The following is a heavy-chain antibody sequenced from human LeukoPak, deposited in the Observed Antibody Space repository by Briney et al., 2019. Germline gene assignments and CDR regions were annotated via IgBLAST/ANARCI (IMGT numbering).Heavy chain of an antibody. D-gene: IGHD3-9*01. CDR3: AKDYRADILTGYHNWFDS. Sequence: GGSLRLSCAASGFTFSSYAMSWVRQAPGKGLEWVSAISDSGGNTYYADSVKGRFTISRDNSKNTLYLQMNSLRAEDTAVYYCAKDYRADILTGYHNWFDSWGQGTLVTVSS. CDR1: GFTFSSYA. J-gene: IGHJ5*01. CDR2: ISDSGGNT. V-gene: IGHV3-23*01.